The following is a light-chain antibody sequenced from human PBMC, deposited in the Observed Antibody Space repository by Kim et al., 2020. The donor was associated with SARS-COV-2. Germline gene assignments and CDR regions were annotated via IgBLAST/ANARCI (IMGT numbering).Light chain of an antibody. Sequence: SPGETATLSCRASQSVSSNVAWYQQKPGQAPRLLIYDASTRATGIPARFSGSGSGTDFTLTISSLQSEDLAVYHCQQYDDWPTWTFGQGTKVDIK. CDR1: QSVSSN. CDR3: QQYDDWPTWT. CDR2: DAS. V-gene: IGKV3-15*01. J-gene: IGKJ1*01.